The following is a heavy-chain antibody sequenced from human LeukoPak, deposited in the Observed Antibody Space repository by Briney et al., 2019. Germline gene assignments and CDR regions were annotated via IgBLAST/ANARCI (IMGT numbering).Heavy chain of an antibody. CDR3: TSENWGTDFDY. V-gene: IGHV3-7*01. CDR1: GFTFSSYS. Sequence: GGSLRLSCAASGFTFSSYSVNWVRQAPGRGLEWVANIKRDGSEKYYVDSVKGRFTISRDNAKNSLYLQMNSLRAEDTAVYYCTSENWGTDFDYWGQGTLVTVSS. CDR2: IKRDGSEK. J-gene: IGHJ4*02. D-gene: IGHD7-27*01.